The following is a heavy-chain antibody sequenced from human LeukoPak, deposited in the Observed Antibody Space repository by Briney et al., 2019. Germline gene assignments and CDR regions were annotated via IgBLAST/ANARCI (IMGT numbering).Heavy chain of an antibody. J-gene: IGHJ4*02. CDR2: ITASGGST. V-gene: IGHV3-23*01. CDR3: AKGLGFWSGYYTPFDY. CDR1: GFTFSSYA. Sequence: GGSLRLSCAASGFTFSSYAMSWVRQTPGKGLEWVFGITASGGSTYHADSVKGRFTISRDNSINTLNLQMHSLRAADTAIYYCAKGLGFWSGYYTPFDYWGQGSSVTVSS. D-gene: IGHD3-3*01.